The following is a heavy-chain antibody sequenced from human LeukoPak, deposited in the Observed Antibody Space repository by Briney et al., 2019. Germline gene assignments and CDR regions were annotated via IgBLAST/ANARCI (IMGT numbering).Heavy chain of an antibody. V-gene: IGHV1-18*01. Sequence: GASVKVSCKASGYTFTSYGISWVRQAPGQGLEWMGWISAYNGNTNYAQKLQGRVTMTTDTSKSTAYMELGSLRSADTAVYYCARDRATVTTPAYYYGMDVWGQGTTVTVSS. CDR2: ISAYNGNT. J-gene: IGHJ6*02. CDR3: ARDRATVTTPAYYYGMDV. D-gene: IGHD4-17*01. CDR1: GYTFTSYG.